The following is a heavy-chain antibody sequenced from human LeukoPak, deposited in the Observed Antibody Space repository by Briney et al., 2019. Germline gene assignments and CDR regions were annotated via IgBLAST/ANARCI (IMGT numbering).Heavy chain of an antibody. CDR2: FDPEDGET. V-gene: IGHV1-24*01. CDR1: GYTLTELS. J-gene: IGHJ4*02. CDR3: ATQPNADSYGFF. D-gene: IGHD5-18*01. Sequence: ASVKVSCKVSGYTLTELSMHWVRQAPGKGLEWMGGFDPEDGETIYAQKFQGRVTTTEDTSTDTAYMELSSLRSEDTAVYYCATQPNADSYGFFWGQGTLVTVSS.